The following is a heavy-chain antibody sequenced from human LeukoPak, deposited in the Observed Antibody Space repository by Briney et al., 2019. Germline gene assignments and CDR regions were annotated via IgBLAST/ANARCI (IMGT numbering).Heavy chain of an antibody. Sequence: PGEALQSSCQGSGYSFTSYWIGWVRPMPGKGREWMGIIYPGDSDTRYSPSFQGQVTISADKSISTAYLQWSSLKASDTAMYYCARGGYDFWSGYFDYFAYWGQGTLVTVSS. D-gene: IGHD3-3*01. CDR2: IYPGDSDT. V-gene: IGHV5-51*01. CDR1: GYSFTSYW. CDR3: ARGGYDFWSGYFDYFAY. J-gene: IGHJ4*02.